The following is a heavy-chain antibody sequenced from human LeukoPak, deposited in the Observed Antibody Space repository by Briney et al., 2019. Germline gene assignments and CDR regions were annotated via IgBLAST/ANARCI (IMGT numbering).Heavy chain of an antibody. CDR1: GFTFSTYA. CDR2: LSASGLST. V-gene: IGHV3-23*01. Sequence: GGSLRLSCAASGFTFSTYAMSWVRQAPGKGLEWVSALSASGLSTYYADSVKGRFTISRDNSKNTLYIQMNSLRAEDTAVYNCAKAEYSSGWIFDYWGQGTLVTVSS. CDR3: AKAEYSSGWIFDY. D-gene: IGHD6-19*01. J-gene: IGHJ4*02.